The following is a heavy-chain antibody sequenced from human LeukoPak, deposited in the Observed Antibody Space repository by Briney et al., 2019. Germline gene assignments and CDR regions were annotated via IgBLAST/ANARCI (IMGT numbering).Heavy chain of an antibody. V-gene: IGHV3-23*01. D-gene: IGHD2-15*01. Sequence: GGSLRLSCAASGFTFSTYGMTWVRQAPGKGLEWVSAVSGGDVHTYYADSVKGRFTISRDNAKNSLYLQMNSLRAEDTAVYYCARGYCSGGSCHSPFDYWGQGTLVTVSS. CDR2: VSGGDVHT. J-gene: IGHJ4*02. CDR3: ARGYCSGGSCHSPFDY. CDR1: GFTFSTYG.